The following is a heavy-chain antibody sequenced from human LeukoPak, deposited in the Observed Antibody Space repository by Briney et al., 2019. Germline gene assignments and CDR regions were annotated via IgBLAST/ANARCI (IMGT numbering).Heavy chain of an antibody. Sequence: GGSLRLSCATSGFTFSSYAMSWVRQAPGKGLEWVSSISGRGDSTHYADSVKGRFTISRDNSKNTLYLQMNSLRAEDTAVYYCASDYDFWSGPGSWGQGTLVTVSS. CDR3: ASDYDFWSGPGS. V-gene: IGHV3-23*01. CDR1: GFTFSSYA. D-gene: IGHD3-3*01. J-gene: IGHJ4*02. CDR2: ISGRGDST.